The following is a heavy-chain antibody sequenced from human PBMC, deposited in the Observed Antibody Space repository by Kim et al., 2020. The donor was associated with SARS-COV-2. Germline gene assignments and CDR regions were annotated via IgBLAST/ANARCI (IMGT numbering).Heavy chain of an antibody. CDR1: GGSISSYY. CDR2: IYYSGST. D-gene: IGHD3-10*01. J-gene: IGHJ4*02. Sequence: SETLSLTCTVSGGSISSYYWSWIRQPPGKGLEWIGYIYYSGSTNYNPSLKSRVTISVDTSKNQFSLKLSSVTAADTAVYYCAGGYGSGSYLFDYWGQGTL. CDR3: AGGYGSGSYLFDY. V-gene: IGHV4-59*01.